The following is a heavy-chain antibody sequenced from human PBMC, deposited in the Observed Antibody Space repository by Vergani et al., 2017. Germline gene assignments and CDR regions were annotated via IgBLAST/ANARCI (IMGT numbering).Heavy chain of an antibody. V-gene: IGHV4-30-2*01. CDR3: ARGLVRGAMTHYYYYYGMDV. D-gene: IGHD3-10*01. CDR2: IFPSGNS. J-gene: IGHJ6*02. CDR1: GDSITNGGFS. Sequence: QLQLQESGSGLVKPSQTLSLTCAVSGDSITNGGFSWNWIRQPPGKGPEWIGYIFPSGNSDYNPSLKNRVSISLDKSKNQFSLKLSSVTAADTAVYYCARGLVRGAMTHYYYYYGMDVWGQGTTVTVSS.